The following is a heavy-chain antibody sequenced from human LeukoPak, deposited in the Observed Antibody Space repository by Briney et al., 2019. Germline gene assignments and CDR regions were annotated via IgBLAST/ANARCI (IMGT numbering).Heavy chain of an antibody. CDR3: ARALGRAYTTPPGY. V-gene: IGHV1-2*02. D-gene: IGHD2-2*02. Sequence: ASVKVSGKASGYTFTGYYMHWVRQAPGQGLEWMGWINPNSGGTYYAQNFQGRVTMTRDTSISTAYMELSRLRSEDTAVYYCARALGRAYTTPPGYWGHRTLVT. CDR1: GYTFTGYY. J-gene: IGHJ4*01. CDR2: INPNSGGT.